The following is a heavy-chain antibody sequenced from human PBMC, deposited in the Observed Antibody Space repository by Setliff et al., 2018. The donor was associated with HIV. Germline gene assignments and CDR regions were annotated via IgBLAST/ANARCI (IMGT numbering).Heavy chain of an antibody. V-gene: IGHV1-69*06. CDR1: GGTDGSYA. D-gene: IGHD3-22*01. J-gene: IGHJ4*02. CDR2: VLPLFGTV. CDR3: ARGPERYSSDSNGYYYDY. Sequence: SVKVSCKAPGGTDGSYAFSWVRQAPGQGLEWMGRVLPLFGTVSYAQKFQGRVTITADKATSTVYMEVSSLRSEDTAVYYCARGPERYSSDSNGYYYDYWGQGTLVTVSS.